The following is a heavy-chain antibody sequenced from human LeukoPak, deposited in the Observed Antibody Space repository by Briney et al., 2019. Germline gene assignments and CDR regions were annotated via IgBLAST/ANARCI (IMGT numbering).Heavy chain of an antibody. V-gene: IGHV4-61*02. CDR3: ARGFTFGHGAMFDY. Sequence: SETLSLTCTVSGGSISSDDYYWTWMRQPAGKGLEWIGRVRTSGTTDFNSSLKSRVSISLDTSKNQFSLKLTSVTAADTAVYYCARGFTFGHGAMFDYWGQGTLVTVSP. J-gene: IGHJ4*02. CDR2: VRTSGTT. CDR1: GGSISSDDYY. D-gene: IGHD4-17*01.